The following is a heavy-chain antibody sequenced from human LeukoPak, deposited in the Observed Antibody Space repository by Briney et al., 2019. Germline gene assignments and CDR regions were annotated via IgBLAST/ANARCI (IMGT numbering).Heavy chain of an antibody. CDR1: GFTFSSYA. CDR2: ISYDGSNK. D-gene: IGHD1-26*01. Sequence: GGSLRLSCAASGFTFSSYAMHWVRQAPGKGLEWVAVISYDGSNKYYADSVKGRFTISRDNSKNTLYLQMNSLRAEDTAVYYCARDQMEELGRVYYYSYGMAVWGQGPTVTVS. CDR3: ARDQMEELGRVYYYSYGMAV. J-gene: IGHJ6*02. V-gene: IGHV3-30*04.